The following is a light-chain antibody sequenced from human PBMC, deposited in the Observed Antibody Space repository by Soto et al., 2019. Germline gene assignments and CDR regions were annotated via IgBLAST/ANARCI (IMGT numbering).Light chain of an antibody. CDR2: GAS. Sequence: EILLTQSPGILSLSPGERATISCRASQSVSSNYLAWYQQKPGQAPRLLIFGASSRATGIPDRFSGSGSGTDLTLTIGRLETEDFAVYYCHQYGISPPRTFGQGTKVDIK. J-gene: IGKJ1*01. CDR3: HQYGISPPRT. V-gene: IGKV3-20*01. CDR1: QSVSSNY.